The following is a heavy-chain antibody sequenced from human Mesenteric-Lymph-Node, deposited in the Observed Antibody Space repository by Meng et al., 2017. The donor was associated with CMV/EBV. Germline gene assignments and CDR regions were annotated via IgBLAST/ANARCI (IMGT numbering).Heavy chain of an antibody. V-gene: IGHV3-21*01. CDR2: ISSSSSYI. Sequence: GESLKISCAASGFTFINYPMSWVRQAPGKGLEWVSSISSSSSYIYYADSVKGRFTISRDNAKNSLYLQMNSLRAEDTAVYYCARLRDAFDIWGQGTMVTVS. CDR1: GFTFINYP. CDR3: ARLRDAFDI. J-gene: IGHJ3*02.